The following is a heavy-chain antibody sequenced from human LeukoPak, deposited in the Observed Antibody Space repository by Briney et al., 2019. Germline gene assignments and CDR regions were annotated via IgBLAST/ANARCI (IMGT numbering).Heavy chain of an antibody. CDR3: AKVAPTYYGGNSEFDY. V-gene: IGHV1-18*01. J-gene: IGHJ4*02. Sequence: ASVKVSRKASGYTFTSYGISWVRQAPGPGLEWMGWISAYNGNTNYAQKLQGRVTMTTDTSTSTAYMELRSLRSDDTAVYYCAKVAPTYYGGNSEFDYWGQGTLVTVSS. D-gene: IGHD4-23*01. CDR1: GYTFTSYG. CDR2: ISAYNGNT.